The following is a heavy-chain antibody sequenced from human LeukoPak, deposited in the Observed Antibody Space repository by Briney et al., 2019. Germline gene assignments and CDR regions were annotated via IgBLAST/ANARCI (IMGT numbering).Heavy chain of an antibody. CDR1: GGSISSGGYY. V-gene: IGHV4-39*07. CDR3: ARGNYYGSGSYYNIENYFDY. CDR2: INHSGST. J-gene: IGHJ4*02. Sequence: SETLSLTCTVSGGSISSGGYYWSWIRQHPGKGLEWIGEINHSGSTNYNPSLKSRVTISVDTSKNQFSLKLSSVTAADTAVYYCARGNYYGSGSYYNIENYFDYWGQGTLVTVSS. D-gene: IGHD3-10*01.